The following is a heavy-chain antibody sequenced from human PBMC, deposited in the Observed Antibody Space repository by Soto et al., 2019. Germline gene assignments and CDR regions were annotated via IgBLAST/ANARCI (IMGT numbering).Heavy chain of an antibody. CDR2: MNPNSGNT. D-gene: IGHD3-16*01. V-gene: IGHV1-8*01. Sequence: QVQLVQSGAEVKKPGASVKVSCKASGYTFTSYDINWVRQATGQGLEWMGWMNPNSGNTGYAQKFQGRVTMTRNTSIRTAYMELSILRSEDTAVYYCARVSGGVTMIPFDYWGHGTLVTVSS. CDR3: ARVSGGVTMIPFDY. J-gene: IGHJ4*01. CDR1: GYTFTSYD.